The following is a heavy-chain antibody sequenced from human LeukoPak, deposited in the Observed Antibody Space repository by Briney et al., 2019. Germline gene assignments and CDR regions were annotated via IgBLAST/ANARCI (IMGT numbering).Heavy chain of an antibody. CDR1: GFTFSSYA. CDR3: AKGRYSGYVPDY. CDR2: ISGSGGST. Sequence: QAGGSLRLSCAASGFTFSSYAMSWVRQAPGKGLEWVSAISGSGGSTYYADSVKGRFTISRDNSKNTLYLQMNSLRAEDTAVYYCAKGRYSGYVPDYWGQGTLVTVSS. J-gene: IGHJ4*02. V-gene: IGHV3-23*01. D-gene: IGHD5-12*01.